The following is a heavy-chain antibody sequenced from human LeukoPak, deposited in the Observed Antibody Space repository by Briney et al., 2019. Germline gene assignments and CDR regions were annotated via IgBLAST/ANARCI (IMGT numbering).Heavy chain of an antibody. J-gene: IGHJ4*02. Sequence: ASVKVSCKASGYTFTNYAISWVRQAPGQGLGWMGWVATYNGNTNYAQRLQGRVTMTTDTSTNTAYMEVRSLRSDDTAVYYCARRAMADYWGQGTLVTVSS. V-gene: IGHV1-18*01. CDR3: ARRAMADY. D-gene: IGHD2-8*01. CDR1: GYTFTNYA. CDR2: VATYNGNT.